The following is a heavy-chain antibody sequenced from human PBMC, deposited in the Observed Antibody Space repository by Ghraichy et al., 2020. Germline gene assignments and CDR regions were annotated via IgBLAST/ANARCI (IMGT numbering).Heavy chain of an antibody. Sequence: SQTLSLTCAVYGESFSNYYWSWIRQPPGKGLEWIGEINHSGSTNYNPSLKSRVTISVDTSKNQFSLKLSSVTAADTAVYYCARRAEYCSGGICSDNWFDPWGQGTLVTVSS. J-gene: IGHJ5*02. CDR2: INHSGST. V-gene: IGHV4-34*01. D-gene: IGHD2-15*01. CDR3: ARRAEYCSGGICSDNWFDP. CDR1: GESFSNYY.